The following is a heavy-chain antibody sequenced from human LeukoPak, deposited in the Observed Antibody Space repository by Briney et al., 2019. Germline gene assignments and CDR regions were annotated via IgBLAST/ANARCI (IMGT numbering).Heavy chain of an antibody. CDR2: TRNKANSYTT. V-gene: IGHV3-72*01. J-gene: IGHJ6*03. Sequence: GGSLRLSCAASGFTFSDHYMDWVRQAPGKGLEWVGRTRNKANSYTTEYAASVKGRFTISRDDSKNSLYLQMNSLKTEDTAVYYCARVSSSSWYGNYYMDVWGKGTTVTISS. CDR3: ARVSSSSWYGNYYMDV. CDR1: GFTFSDHY. D-gene: IGHD6-13*01.